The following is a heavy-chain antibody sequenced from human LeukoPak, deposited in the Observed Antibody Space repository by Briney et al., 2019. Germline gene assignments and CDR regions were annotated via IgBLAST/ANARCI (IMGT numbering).Heavy chain of an antibody. CDR1: GGSISSSSYY. Sequence: SETLSLTCTVSGGSISSSSYYWGWIRQPPGKGLEWIGYIYYSGSTNYNPSLKSRVTISVDTSKNQFSLKLSSVTAADTAVYYCARDDSSGVLGYWGQGTLVTVSS. D-gene: IGHD3-22*01. CDR3: ARDDSSGVLGY. CDR2: IYYSGST. V-gene: IGHV4-61*01. J-gene: IGHJ4*02.